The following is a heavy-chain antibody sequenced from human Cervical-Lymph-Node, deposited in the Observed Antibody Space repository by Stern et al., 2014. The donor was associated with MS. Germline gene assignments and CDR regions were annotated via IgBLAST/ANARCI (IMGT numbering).Heavy chain of an antibody. D-gene: IGHD4-11*01. J-gene: IGHJ6*02. CDR3: ARHQTDYKGRDYYYYGMDV. Sequence: DQLVQSGAEVKKPGESLKISCKGSGYSFTSHWIGWVRQMPGKGLEGMGMIYPGDSDTRHSPSFQGQVTISPDKSISPAYLQWSSLKASDTAIYYCARHQTDYKGRDYYYYGMDVWGQGTTVTVSS. CDR2: IYPGDSDT. CDR1: GYSFTSHW. V-gene: IGHV5-51*01.